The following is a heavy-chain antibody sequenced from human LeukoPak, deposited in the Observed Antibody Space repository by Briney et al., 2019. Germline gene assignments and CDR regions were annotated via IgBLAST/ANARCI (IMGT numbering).Heavy chain of an antibody. CDR1: GGSISSSSYY. Sequence: SETLSLTCTVSGGSISSSSYYWGWIRQPPGKGLEWIGSIYYSGCTYYNPSLKSRVTISVDTSKNQFSLKLSSVTAADTAVYYCARDLRGAVAGQRWDYWGQGTLVTVSS. J-gene: IGHJ4*02. D-gene: IGHD6-19*01. CDR2: IYYSGCT. V-gene: IGHV4-39*02. CDR3: ARDLRGAVAGQRWDY.